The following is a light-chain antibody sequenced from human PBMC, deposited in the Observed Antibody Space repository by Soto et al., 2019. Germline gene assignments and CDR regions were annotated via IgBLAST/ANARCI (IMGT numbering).Light chain of an antibody. CDR3: AAWEDRLNGYV. V-gene: IGLV1-44*01. CDR2: SNN. Sequence: QSVLTQPPSASGTPGQRVTISCSGSSSNIGSNTINWYQQLPGTAPKLLIYSNNQRPSGVPDRFSGSKSVTSASLAISGLQSEDEADYYCAAWEDRLNGYVFGTGTQLTVL. J-gene: IGLJ1*01. CDR1: SSNIGSNT.